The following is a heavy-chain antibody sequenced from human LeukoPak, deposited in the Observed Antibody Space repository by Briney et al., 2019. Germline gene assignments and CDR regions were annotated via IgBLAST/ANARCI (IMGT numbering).Heavy chain of an antibody. J-gene: IGHJ5*02. Sequence: SETLSLTCAVSGYSISSGYYWGWIRQPPGKGLEWIGSIYHSGSIYYNPSLKSRVTISVDTSKNQFSLKLSSVTAADTAVYYCARRPVAMYCSSTSCYWGFDPWGQGTLVTISS. D-gene: IGHD2-2*01. CDR3: ARRPVAMYCSSTSCYWGFDP. CDR2: IYHSGSI. CDR1: GYSISSGYY. V-gene: IGHV4-38-2*01.